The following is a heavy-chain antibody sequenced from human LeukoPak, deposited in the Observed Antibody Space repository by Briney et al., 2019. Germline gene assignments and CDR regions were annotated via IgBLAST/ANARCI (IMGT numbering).Heavy chain of an antibody. CDR1: GGSISTDY. CDR2: IYPSGRS. J-gene: IGHJ4*02. Sequence: PSETLSLTCTVSGGSISTDYWNWIRQPPGKGLEWIGYIYPSGRSNYSPSLKSRVTISADTSKRQFSPKLTSVTAADTAVYYCASFYFGSGLAVDYWGQGILVTVSS. D-gene: IGHD3-10*01. V-gene: IGHV4-4*09. CDR3: ASFYFGSGLAVDY.